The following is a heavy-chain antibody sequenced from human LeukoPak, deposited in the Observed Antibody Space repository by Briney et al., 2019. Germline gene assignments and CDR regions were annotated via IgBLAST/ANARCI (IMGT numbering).Heavy chain of an antibody. CDR1: GYTLTELS. CDR2: FDPEDGET. V-gene: IGHV1-24*01. Sequence: ASVKVSCKVSGYTLTELSMHWVRQAPGKGLEWMGGFDPEDGETIYAQKFQGRVTMTEDTSTDTAYMELSSLRSVDTAVYYCATEFLNYDILTGPKPMDVWGKGTTVTVSS. CDR3: ATEFLNYDILTGPKPMDV. J-gene: IGHJ6*03. D-gene: IGHD3-9*01.